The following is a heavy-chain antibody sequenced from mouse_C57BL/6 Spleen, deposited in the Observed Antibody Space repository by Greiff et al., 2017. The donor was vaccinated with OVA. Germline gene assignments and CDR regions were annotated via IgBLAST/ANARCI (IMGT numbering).Heavy chain of an antibody. V-gene: IGHV1-4*01. J-gene: IGHJ4*01. Sequence: VQLQQSGAELARPGASVKMSCKASGYTFTSYTMHWVKQRPGQGLEWIGYINPSSGYTKYNQKFKDKATLTADKSSSTAYMQLSSLISEDSAVYYCAQTAQATMDYWGQGTSVTVSS. CDR2: INPSSGYT. D-gene: IGHD3-2*02. CDR3: AQTAQATMDY. CDR1: GYTFTSYT.